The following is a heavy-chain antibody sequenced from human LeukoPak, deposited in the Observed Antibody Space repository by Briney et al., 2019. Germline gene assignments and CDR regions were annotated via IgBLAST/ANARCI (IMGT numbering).Heavy chain of an antibody. J-gene: IGHJ4*02. CDR2: IWYDGSNQ. Sequence: PGRSLRLSCAASGFTFSNYGMHWVRQAPGKGLERVAVIWYDGSNQYYADSVKGRFTISRDNSKNTMYLQMNSLRAEDTAVYHCAREVDIVAHGFGVIGHWGQGTLVSVSS. CDR1: GFTFSNYG. D-gene: IGHD5-12*01. V-gene: IGHV3-33*01. CDR3: AREVDIVAHGFGVIGH.